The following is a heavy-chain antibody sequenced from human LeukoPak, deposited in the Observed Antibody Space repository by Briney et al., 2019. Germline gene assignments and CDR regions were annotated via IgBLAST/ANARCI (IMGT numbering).Heavy chain of an antibody. CDR2: IYYKSKWYN. Sequence: SQTLSLTCAISGDSVSSNSAAWNWIRQSPSRGLEWLGRIYYKSKWYNDYAVSVKSRITINPDTSKNQFSLQLNSLTPEDTAVYYCARGFRLLEWLLEDDAFDIWGQGTMVTVSS. J-gene: IGHJ3*02. CDR1: GDSVSSNSAA. V-gene: IGHV6-1*01. CDR3: ARGFRLLEWLLEDDAFDI. D-gene: IGHD3-3*01.